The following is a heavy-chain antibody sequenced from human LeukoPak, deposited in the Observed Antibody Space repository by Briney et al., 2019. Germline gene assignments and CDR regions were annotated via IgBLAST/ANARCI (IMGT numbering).Heavy chain of an antibody. CDR2: ISGSGDAT. CDR1: GFTFGSFA. D-gene: IGHD6-13*01. Sequence: GGSLRLSCAASGFTFGSFAMSWVRQAPGKGPEWVSGISGSGDATFYADSVKGRFTIPRDNSKGTLSLQMNSLRAEDTAVYYCAREIPAAGEAFDIWGQGTMVTVSS. CDR3: AREIPAAGEAFDI. V-gene: IGHV3-23*01. J-gene: IGHJ3*02.